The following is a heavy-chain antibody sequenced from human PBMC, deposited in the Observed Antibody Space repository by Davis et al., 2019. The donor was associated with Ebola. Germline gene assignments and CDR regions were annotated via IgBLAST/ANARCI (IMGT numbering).Heavy chain of an antibody. CDR1: GGSISSSSYY. CDR2: IYYSGST. J-gene: IGHJ4*02. V-gene: IGHV4-39*01. Sequence: SETLSLTCTVSGGSISSSSYYWGWIRQPPGKGLEWIGSIYYSGSTYYNPSLKSRVTISVDTSKNQFSLKLSSVTAADTAVYYCAEGFIEWFGELLLTGDYHFDYWGQGTLVTVSS. CDR3: AEGFIEWFGELLLTGDYHFDY. D-gene: IGHD3-10*01.